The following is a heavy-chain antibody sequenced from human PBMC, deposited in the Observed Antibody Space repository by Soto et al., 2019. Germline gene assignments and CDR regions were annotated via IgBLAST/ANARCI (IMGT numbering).Heavy chain of an antibody. CDR1: GGSFSGYY. Sequence: QVQLQQWGAGLLKPSETLSLTCAVYGGSFSGYYWSWIRQPPGKGLVWIGEINHSGSTNYNPSLKSRVTISVDTSKNQFSLKLSSVTAADTAVYYCARGHMIVVVPAAGMDVWGQGTTVTVSS. CDR2: INHSGST. CDR3: ARGHMIVVVPAAGMDV. V-gene: IGHV4-34*01. D-gene: IGHD2-2*01. J-gene: IGHJ6*02.